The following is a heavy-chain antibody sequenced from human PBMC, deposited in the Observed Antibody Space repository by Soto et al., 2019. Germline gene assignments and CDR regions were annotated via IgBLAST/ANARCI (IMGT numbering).Heavy chain of an antibody. Sequence: EVQLLESGGGLVQPGRSLRLSCAASGLTFSNYGMKWVRQAPGKGLEWVAGIDGTGGSTYYADSVKGRFTISRDNSKNTLYLQMNSLRAEDTAIYYCAAGLHYWGQGTPVTVSS. CDR2: IDGTGGST. CDR1: GLTFSNYG. V-gene: IGHV3-23*01. CDR3: AAGLHY. J-gene: IGHJ4*02.